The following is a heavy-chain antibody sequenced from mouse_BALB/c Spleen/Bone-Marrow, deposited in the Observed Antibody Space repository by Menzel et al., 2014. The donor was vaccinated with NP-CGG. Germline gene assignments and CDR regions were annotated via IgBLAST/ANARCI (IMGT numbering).Heavy chain of an antibody. J-gene: IGHJ2*01. CDR1: GYSFTGYL. V-gene: IGHV1-37*01. CDR2: INPYNSDA. D-gene: IGHD2-1*01. CDR3: GRSVYGSFDS. Sequence: VQLQQSGPELVKPGTSVKISCKASGYSFTGYLMNWVKQSHGKSLEWIGRINPYNSDAFYNPKFKGKATLTVDKSSSTAHKDLLSLTSEDSAVYYRGRSVYGSFDSWGQGTTLTVSS.